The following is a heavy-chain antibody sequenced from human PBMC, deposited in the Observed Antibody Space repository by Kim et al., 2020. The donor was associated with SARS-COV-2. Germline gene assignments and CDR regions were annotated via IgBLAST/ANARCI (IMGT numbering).Heavy chain of an antibody. J-gene: IGHJ5*01. V-gene: IGHV3-30*01. CDR3: VRGGGSHPLNGFDS. Sequence: AESVKGRFTISGDNTKNPLYLQMNSLRSEDTSIYYCVRGGGSHPLNGFDSWGQGTLVTVSS. D-gene: IGHD1-26*01.